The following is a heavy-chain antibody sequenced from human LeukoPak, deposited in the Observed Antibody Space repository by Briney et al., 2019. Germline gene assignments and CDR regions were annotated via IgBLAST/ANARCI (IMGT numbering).Heavy chain of an antibody. D-gene: IGHD1-1*01. CDR2: IYYSGRP. Sequence: PAESLSLTCTVSGASVSSSYYDWGWIRQRGWKGWELFGSIYYSGRPNYHPSLPCRVTISLDTSRNQFSLKLSSVTAADTAVYYCASGDNDPLFDYWGQGTLVTVSS. J-gene: IGHJ4*02. CDR3: ASGDNDPLFDY. V-gene: IGHV4-30-4*08. CDR1: GASVSSSYYD.